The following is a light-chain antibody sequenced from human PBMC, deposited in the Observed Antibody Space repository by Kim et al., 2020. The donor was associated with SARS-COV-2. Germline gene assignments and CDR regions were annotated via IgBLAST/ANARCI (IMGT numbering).Light chain of an antibody. V-gene: IGKV3-20*01. CDR2: AAS. CDR3: QQYDSSPRT. Sequence: EIVLTQSPGTLSLSPGERATLSCRASQSISSSYLAWYQQKPGQAPRLLIFAASSRATGIPDRFSGSGSGTDFTLTISRLEPEDFAVYYCQQYDSSPRTFGGGTKVDIK. CDR1: QSISSSY. J-gene: IGKJ4*01.